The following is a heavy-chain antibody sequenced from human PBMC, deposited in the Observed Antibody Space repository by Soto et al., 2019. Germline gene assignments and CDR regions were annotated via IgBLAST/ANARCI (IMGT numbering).Heavy chain of an antibody. CDR1: XFTFXSYA. Sequence: EVQLLESGGGLVQPGGSLRLXCXGXXFTFXSYAMTXVRQAPGKGLEWVSAISGSGGTTYYANSVKGRFTISRDQSKDTLYLQMNSLRAEDTAIYYCAKDRHYGSGTYSDSYLDYWGQGTLVTVSS. J-gene: IGHJ4*02. D-gene: IGHD3-10*01. CDR3: AKDRHYGSGTYSDSYLDY. V-gene: IGHV3-23*01. CDR2: ISGSGGTT.